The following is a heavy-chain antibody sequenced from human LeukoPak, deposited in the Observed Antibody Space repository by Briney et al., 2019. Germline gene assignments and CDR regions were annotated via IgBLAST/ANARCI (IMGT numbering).Heavy chain of an antibody. CDR1: GFTFSSYA. J-gene: IGHJ4*02. D-gene: IGHD6-13*01. V-gene: IGHV3-23*01. CDR2: ISGSGGST. CDR3: TPIAAAGTMVY. Sequence: GGSLRLSCAASGFTFSSYAMSWVRRAPGKGLEWVSAISGSGGSTYYADSVKGRFTISRDNSKNTLYLQMNSLRAEDTAVYYCTPIAAAGTMVYWGQGTLVTVSS.